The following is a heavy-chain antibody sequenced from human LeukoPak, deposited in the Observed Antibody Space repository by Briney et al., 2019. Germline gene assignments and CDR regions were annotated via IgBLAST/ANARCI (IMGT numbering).Heavy chain of an antibody. D-gene: IGHD3-22*01. CDR3: ARSEGDYYDSSGYYYPRYYFDY. CDR2: ISSSGSTI. Sequence: GGSLRLSCAASGFTFSDYYMSWIRQAPGKGREWVSYISSSGSTIYYADSVKGRFTTSRDNAKNSLYLQMNSLRAEDTAVYYCARSEGDYYDSSGYYYPRYYFDYWGQGTLVTVSS. V-gene: IGHV3-11*04. CDR1: GFTFSDYY. J-gene: IGHJ4*02.